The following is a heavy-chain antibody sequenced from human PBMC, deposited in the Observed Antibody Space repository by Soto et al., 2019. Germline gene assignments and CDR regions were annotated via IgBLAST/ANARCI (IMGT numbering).Heavy chain of an antibody. J-gene: IGHJ4*02. V-gene: IGHV1-2*02. CDR3: GRGRSGQIVVFY. CDR2: IGPESGAT. CDR1: GYTFTGHY. D-gene: IGHD1-26*01. Sequence: ASVKVSCKASGYTFTGHYIHWVRQAPEQGPEWMGEIGPESGATRYAEKFQGRVTMTLDTSITTVYMELKNLSPDDTAVYYCGRGRSGQIVVFYWGQGTPVTVSS.